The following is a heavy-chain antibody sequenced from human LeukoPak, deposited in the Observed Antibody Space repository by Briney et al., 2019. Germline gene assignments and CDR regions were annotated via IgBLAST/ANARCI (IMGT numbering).Heavy chain of an antibody. V-gene: IGHV6-1*01. CDR1: SDIASSKSAA. D-gene: IGHD6-13*01. J-gene: IGHJ3*01. Sequence: SQTLSLTSYISSDIASSKSAACNWLRHSPSRGHEWPGMTYYRCKWFHDYAESVKSRMTIHPDTSKNQFSLQLTSVSLEDTAVYYCARDLGIALPRGGRQVDDSFDVWGQGTMVTVSS. CDR2: TYYRCKWFH. CDR3: ARDLGIALPRGGRQVDDSFDV.